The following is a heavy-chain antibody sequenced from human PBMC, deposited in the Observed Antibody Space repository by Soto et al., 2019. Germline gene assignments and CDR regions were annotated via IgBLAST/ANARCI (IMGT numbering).Heavy chain of an antibody. CDR3: ARDSSSSWYPHDAFDI. CDR2: IKQDGSEK. Sequence: AGGSLILSCAASGFTFSSYWMSWVRQAPGKGLEWVANIKQDGSEKYYVDSVKGRFTISRDNAKNSLYLQMNSLRAEDTAVYYCARDSSSSWYPHDAFDIWGQGTMVTVSS. V-gene: IGHV3-7*01. J-gene: IGHJ3*02. D-gene: IGHD6-13*01. CDR1: GFTFSSYW.